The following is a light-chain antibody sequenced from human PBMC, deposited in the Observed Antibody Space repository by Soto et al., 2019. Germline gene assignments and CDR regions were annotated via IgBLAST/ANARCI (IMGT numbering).Light chain of an antibody. CDR2: AAS. Sequence: DIQLTQSPSFLSASVGDRVTITCRASQGISSYLAWYQQKPGKAPELLIFAASTLQNGVPSRFSGSGSGTEFTLTISSLQPEDFATFYCLHLNSYSPDTFGPGIKVDIK. J-gene: IGKJ3*01. V-gene: IGKV1-9*01. CDR1: QGISSY. CDR3: LHLNSYSPDT.